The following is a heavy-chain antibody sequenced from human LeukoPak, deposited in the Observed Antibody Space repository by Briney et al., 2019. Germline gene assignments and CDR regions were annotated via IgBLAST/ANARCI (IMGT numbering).Heavy chain of an antibody. D-gene: IGHD3-22*01. CDR3: ARGRPPIYFDSSGNLDY. CDR2: VHHKGRT. J-gene: IGHJ4*02. CDR1: GGSICTTYW. Sequence: PSVTLSLTCAVSGGSICTTYWWSWVRQPPSKGLEWIGEVHHKGRTKYNPSLKRRVTILVDKSQNHFSLKLTSVTAADTAVYYCARGRPPIYFDSSGNLDYWGQGTLVSV. V-gene: IGHV4-4*02.